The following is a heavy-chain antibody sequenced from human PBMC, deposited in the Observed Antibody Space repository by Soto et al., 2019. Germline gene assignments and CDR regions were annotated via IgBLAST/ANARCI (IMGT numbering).Heavy chain of an antibody. V-gene: IGHV4-59*01. J-gene: IGHJ4*02. CDR3: ARETLGRFDF. Sequence: QVQLQESGPGLVKPSETLSLTYTVSSGSISSFYWSWIRQPPGKGLEWIGYIYYSGSGNYSPSLKSRVTMSMDTSKKQFFLKLSSVTAADTAVYYCARETLGRFDFWGQGALVTVSS. CDR1: SGSISSFY. CDR2: IYYSGSG. D-gene: IGHD7-27*01.